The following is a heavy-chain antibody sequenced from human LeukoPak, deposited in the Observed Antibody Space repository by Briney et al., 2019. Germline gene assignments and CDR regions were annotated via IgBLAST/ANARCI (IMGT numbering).Heavy chain of an antibody. V-gene: IGHV1-18*01. J-gene: IGHJ5*02. D-gene: IGHD5-12*01. Sequence: ASVKVSCRASGYTFTSYGISWVRQAPGQGLEWMGWISAYNGNTNYAQKLQGRVTMTTDTSTGTAYMELRSLRSDDTAVYYCARDPTEVDQNWFDPWGQGTLVTVSS. CDR1: GYTFTSYG. CDR2: ISAYNGNT. CDR3: ARDPTEVDQNWFDP.